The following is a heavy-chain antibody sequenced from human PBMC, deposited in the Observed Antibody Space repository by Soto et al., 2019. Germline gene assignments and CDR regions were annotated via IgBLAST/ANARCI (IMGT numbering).Heavy chain of an antibody. J-gene: IGHJ6*02. D-gene: IGHD2-15*01. CDR3: AVAASYYYYGIDV. CDR1: GGSISSSSYY. V-gene: IGHV4-39*01. CDR2: IYYSGST. Sequence: SETLSLTCTVSGGSISSSSYYWGWIRQPPGKGLEWIGSIYYSGSTYYNPSLKSRVTISVDTSKNQFSLKLSSVTAADTAVYYCAVAASYYYYGIDVWGQGTTVTVSS.